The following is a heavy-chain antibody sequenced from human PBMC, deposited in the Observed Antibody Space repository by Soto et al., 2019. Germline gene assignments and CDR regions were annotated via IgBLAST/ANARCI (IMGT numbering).Heavy chain of an antibody. CDR2: IYYSGST. Sequence: PSETLSLTCTVSGGSISSGDYYWSWIRQPPGKGLEWIGYIYYSGSTYYNPSLKSRVTISVDTSKNQFSLKLSSVTAADTAVYYCARMVYANFLTDYWGQGTLVTVSS. J-gene: IGHJ4*02. V-gene: IGHV4-30-4*01. CDR3: ARMVYANFLTDY. D-gene: IGHD2-8*01. CDR1: GGSISSGDYY.